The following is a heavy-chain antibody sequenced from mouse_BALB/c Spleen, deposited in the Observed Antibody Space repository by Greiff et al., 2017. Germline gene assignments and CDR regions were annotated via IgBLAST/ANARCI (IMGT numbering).Heavy chain of an antibody. D-gene: IGHD2-5*01. CDR1: GFSFSSYA. CDR2: ISSGGSYT. J-gene: IGHJ4*01. CDR3: ARDYSNCDYAMDY. Sequence: VKLEQSGGGLVKPGGSLKLSCAASGFSFSSYAMSWVRQSPEKRLEWVAEISSGGSYTYYPDTLKGRFTISRDNAKNTLYLERSSLRSEDTAMYYCARDYSNCDYAMDYWGQGTSVTVSS. V-gene: IGHV5-9-4*01.